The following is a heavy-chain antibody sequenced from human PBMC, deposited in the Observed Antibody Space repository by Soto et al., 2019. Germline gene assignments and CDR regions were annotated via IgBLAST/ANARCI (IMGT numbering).Heavy chain of an antibody. Sequence: EVQLVESGGGLVQPGGSLRLSCAASGFTFSSYDMNWVRQAQGKGLEWVSYISTSSSTIYYADSVKGRFTISRDNAKNSLYLQMNSLRDEDTAVYYCARAPGGGNSASYYYGMDVWGQGTTVTVSS. CDR2: ISTSSSTI. V-gene: IGHV3-48*02. D-gene: IGHD2-21*02. J-gene: IGHJ6*02. CDR3: ARAPGGGNSASYYYGMDV. CDR1: GFTFSSYD.